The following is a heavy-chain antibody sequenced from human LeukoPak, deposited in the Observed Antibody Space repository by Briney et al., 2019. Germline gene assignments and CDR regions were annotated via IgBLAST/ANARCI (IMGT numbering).Heavy chain of an antibody. Sequence: SETLSLTCAVSGGSISGFYWAWIRQAPGKGLEWVGEINHSRSTFYNPSLESRVSISIDPFKKQFTLNLTSLTAADTAVYCCARRETWLPFRRPFDFWGQGTLVTVSS. CDR2: INHSRST. D-gene: IGHD5-12*01. V-gene: IGHV4-34*01. CDR1: GGSISGFY. CDR3: ARRETWLPFRRPFDF. J-gene: IGHJ4*02.